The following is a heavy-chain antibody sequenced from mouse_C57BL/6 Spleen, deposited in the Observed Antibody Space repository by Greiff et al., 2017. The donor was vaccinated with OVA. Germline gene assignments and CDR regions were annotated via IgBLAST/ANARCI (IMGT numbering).Heavy chain of an antibody. J-gene: IGHJ1*03. D-gene: IGHD1-2*01. CDR2: IWGDGST. CDR1: GFSLTSYG. Sequence: VQLVESGPGLGAPAQRLSSTGKVAGFSLTSYGVSGGRQPPGKGLEWRGVIWGDGSTNYHSALISRLSISKDNAKSQVFLKLNSLQTDDTATYYCALYYGRYFDVWGTGTTVTVSS. CDR3: ALYYGRYFDV. V-gene: IGHV2-3*01.